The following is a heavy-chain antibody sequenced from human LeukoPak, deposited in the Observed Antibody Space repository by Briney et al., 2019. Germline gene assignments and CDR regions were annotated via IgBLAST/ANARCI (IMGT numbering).Heavy chain of an antibody. CDR1: GESISGFY. D-gene: IGHD2-21*01. CDR2: IYYSRST. J-gene: IGHJ4*02. V-gene: IGHV4-59*01. CDR3: ARGVVIAPQAFDY. Sequence: SETLSLTRTVSGESISGFYWTWMRQPPGKGLEGIGYIYYSRSTNYNPSLKSRVTISVDTSKNQFSLKLSSVTAADTAVYYCARGVVIAPQAFDYWGQGTLVTVSS.